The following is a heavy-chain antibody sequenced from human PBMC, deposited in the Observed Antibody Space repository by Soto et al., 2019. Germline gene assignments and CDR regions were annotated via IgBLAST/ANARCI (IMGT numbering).Heavy chain of an antibody. CDR1: GFTFSSYG. J-gene: IGHJ6*02. Sequence: QVQLVESGGGVVQPGRSLRLSCAASGFTFSSYGMHWVRQAPGKGLEWVAVIWYDGSNKYYADSVKGRFTISRDNSKNTLYLQMNSLRAEDTAVYYCARDKTGGGPCGMDVWGQGTTVTVSS. D-gene: IGHD1-26*01. V-gene: IGHV3-33*01. CDR3: ARDKTGGGPCGMDV. CDR2: IWYDGSNK.